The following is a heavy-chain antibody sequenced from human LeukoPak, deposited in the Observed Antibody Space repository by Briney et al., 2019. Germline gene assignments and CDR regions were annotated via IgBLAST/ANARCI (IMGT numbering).Heavy chain of an antibody. Sequence: PGGSLRLSCAASGFTFSSYSMNWVRQAPGKGLEWVSSISSSSSYIYYADSVKGRFTISRGNAKNSLYLQMNSLRAEDTAVYYCARDVSAAAGNRIWGQGTLVTVSS. CDR3: ARDVSAAAGNRI. CDR2: ISSSSSYI. D-gene: IGHD6-13*01. V-gene: IGHV3-21*01. J-gene: IGHJ4*02. CDR1: GFTFSSYS.